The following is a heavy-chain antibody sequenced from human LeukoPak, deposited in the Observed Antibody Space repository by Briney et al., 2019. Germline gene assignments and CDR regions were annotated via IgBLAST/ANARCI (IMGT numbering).Heavy chain of an antibody. Sequence: GGSLRLSCAASGFTFSSYGMHWVRQAPGKGLEWEAFIRYDGSNKYYADSVKGRFTISRDNSKNTLYLQMNSLRAEDTAVYYCAKDDSSGYYYQLGDYWGQGTLVTVSS. CDR2: IRYDGSNK. CDR1: GFTFSSYG. D-gene: IGHD3-22*01. V-gene: IGHV3-30*02. CDR3: AKDDSSGYYYQLGDY. J-gene: IGHJ4*02.